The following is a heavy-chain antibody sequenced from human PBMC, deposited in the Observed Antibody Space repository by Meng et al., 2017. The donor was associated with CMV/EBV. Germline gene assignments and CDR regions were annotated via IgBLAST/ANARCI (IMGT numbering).Heavy chain of an antibody. CDR3: AKELGRGSGGFSWFDP. J-gene: IGHJ5*02. CDR2: ISGSGGST. V-gene: IGHV3-23*01. Sequence: GGSLRLSCAASGFTFSSYAMSWVRQAPGKGLEWVSAISGSGGSTYYADSVKGRFTISRDNSKNTLYLQMNSLGAEDTAVYYCAKELGRGSGGFSWFDPWGQGTLVTVSS. CDR1: GFTFSSYA. D-gene: IGHD2-8*02.